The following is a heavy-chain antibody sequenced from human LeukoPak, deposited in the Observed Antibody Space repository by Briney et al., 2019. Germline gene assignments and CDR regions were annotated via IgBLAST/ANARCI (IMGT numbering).Heavy chain of an antibody. D-gene: IGHD1-1*01. CDR3: ANRVNWNDAPGAFDI. Sequence: GGSLRLSCAASGFTFSSYGMHWVRQAPGKGLEWVAVISYDGSNKYYADSVKGRFTISRDNSKYTLYLQMNSLRAEDTAVYYCANRVNWNDAPGAFDIWGQGTMVTVSS. CDR1: GFTFSSYG. V-gene: IGHV3-30*18. CDR2: ISYDGSNK. J-gene: IGHJ3*02.